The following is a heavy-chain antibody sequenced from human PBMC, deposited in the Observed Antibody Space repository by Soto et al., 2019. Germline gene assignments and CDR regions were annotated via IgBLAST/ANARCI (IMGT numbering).Heavy chain of an antibody. CDR1: GAGDTFSNYG. CDR2: TIPAFGTA. D-gene: IGHD1-1*01. J-gene: IGHJ4*02. V-gene: IGHV1-69*06. CDR3: WRHDKTALPPLDS. Sequence: QVHLVQSGAEVKSPGSAVKVSCKVSGAGDTFSNYGLNWMRQAPGQGLEWMGGTIPAFGTANYAQKFQGRVTITADTSTTTAYMELSSLRSDDTAVYYCWRHDKTALPPLDSWDQGTLVSVSS.